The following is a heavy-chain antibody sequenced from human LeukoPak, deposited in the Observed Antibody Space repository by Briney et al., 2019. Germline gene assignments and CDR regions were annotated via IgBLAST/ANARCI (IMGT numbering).Heavy chain of an antibody. J-gene: IGHJ3*02. D-gene: IGHD1-26*01. CDR1: GVTFSSNF. CDR2: IYTGDTP. CDR3: ARVQYSGTYSDAFDM. V-gene: IGHV3-53*01. Sequence: PGGSLRLSCVASGVTFSSNFITWVRQAPGKGLEWVSIIYTGDTPRYADSVKGRSTISRDNSKNTLYLQMNNLRAEDTATYYCARVQYSGTYSDAFDMWGQGTVVHVSS.